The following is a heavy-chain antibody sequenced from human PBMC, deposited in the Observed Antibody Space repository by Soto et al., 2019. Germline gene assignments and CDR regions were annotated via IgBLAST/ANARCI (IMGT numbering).Heavy chain of an antibody. V-gene: IGHV1-2*04. CDR3: ARERITMVPRGRGDGMDV. Sequence: ASVKVSCKASGYTFTGYYMHWVRQAPGQGLEWMGWINPNSGGTNYAQKFQGWVTMTRDTSISTAYMELSRLRSDDTAVYYCARERITMVPRGRGDGMDVWGQGTTVTVSS. CDR1: GYTFTGYY. J-gene: IGHJ6*02. CDR2: INPNSGGT. D-gene: IGHD3-10*01.